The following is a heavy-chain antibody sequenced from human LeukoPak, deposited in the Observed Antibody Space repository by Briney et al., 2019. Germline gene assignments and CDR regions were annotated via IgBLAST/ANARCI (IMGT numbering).Heavy chain of an antibody. CDR1: GFTFSSYS. D-gene: IGHD6-13*01. V-gene: IGHV3-21*01. CDR2: ISSSSSYI. J-gene: IGHJ4*02. CDR3: AIPGFGSSSSWFPDY. Sequence: TGGSLRLSCAASGFTFSSYSMNWVRQAPGKGLEWASSISSSSSYIYYADSVKGRFTISRDNAKNSLYLQMNSLRAEDTAVYYCAIPGFGSSSSWFPDYWGQGTLVTVSS.